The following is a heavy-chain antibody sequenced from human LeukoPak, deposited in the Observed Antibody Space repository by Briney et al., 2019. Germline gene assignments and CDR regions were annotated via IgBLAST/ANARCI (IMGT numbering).Heavy chain of an antibody. Sequence: SETLSLTCDVSGGSMNNSYWSWLRQPAGEGLECIGRIYTTGSTDYNPSLKSRITMSLDKPKNQSSSKLNPVTAAETPVYFCARDRAFDCDGGGCYYNSGLDCWGQGTLVIVSS. CDR1: GGSMNNSY. J-gene: IGHJ4*02. V-gene: IGHV4-4*07. D-gene: IGHD3-22*01. CDR2: IYTTGST. CDR3: ARDRAFDCDGGGCYYNSGLDC.